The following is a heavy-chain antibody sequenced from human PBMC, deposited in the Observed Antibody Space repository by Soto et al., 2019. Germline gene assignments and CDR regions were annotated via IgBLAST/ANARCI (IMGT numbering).Heavy chain of an antibody. CDR2: IYYSGNT. CDR1: GGSISGSSYY. V-gene: IGHV4-39*01. Sequence: SETLSLTCTVSGGSISGSSYYWGWIRQPPGKGLEWIGSIYYSGNTYYHPSLKSRVTISVDTSKNQFSLKLNSVTAADTAVYYCARVSSNYGDYYFDDWSQGTSVTVAS. D-gene: IGHD4-17*01. CDR3: ARVSSNYGDYYFDD. J-gene: IGHJ4*02.